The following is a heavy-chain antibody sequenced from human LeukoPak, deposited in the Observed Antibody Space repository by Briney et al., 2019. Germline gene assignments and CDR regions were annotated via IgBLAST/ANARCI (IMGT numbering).Heavy chain of an antibody. D-gene: IGHD1-1*01. CDR2: IITKANSYAT. V-gene: IGHV3-73*01. CDR1: GFIFSGSE. Sequence: PGGSLRLSCAASGFIFSGSEIHWVRQASGKGLEWIGRIITKANSYATGYTASVKGRFTISRDDSKNTAYLHMNSLKLGDTAVYYCRLEPPPDYWGQGTLVTVSS. J-gene: IGHJ4*02. CDR3: RLEPPPDY.